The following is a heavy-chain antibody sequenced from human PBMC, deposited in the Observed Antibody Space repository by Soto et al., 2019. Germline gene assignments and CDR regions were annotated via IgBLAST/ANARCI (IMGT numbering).Heavy chain of an antibody. CDR2: ISYDGSNK. CDR1: GFTFSSYA. CDR3: ARDQTLRFDYYYGMDV. D-gene: IGHD3-16*01. Sequence: GGSLRLSCAASGFTFSSYAMHWVRQAPGKGLEWVAVISYDGSNKYYADSVKGRFTISRDNSKNTLYLQMNSLRAEDTAVYYCARDQTLRFDYYYGMDVWGQGTTVTVSS. J-gene: IGHJ6*02. V-gene: IGHV3-30-3*01.